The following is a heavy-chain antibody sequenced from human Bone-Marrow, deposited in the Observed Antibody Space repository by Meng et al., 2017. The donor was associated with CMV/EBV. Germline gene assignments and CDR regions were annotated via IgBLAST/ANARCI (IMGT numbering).Heavy chain of an antibody. CDR1: GGSISSGGYY. CDR3: AREIGGASSWIPKHYYYYGMDV. CDR2: IYYSGST. V-gene: IGHV4-31*03. D-gene: IGHD6-13*01. J-gene: IGHJ6*02. Sequence: LRLSCTVSGGSISSGGYYWSWIRQHPGKGLEWIGYIYYSGSTYYNPSLKSRVTISVDTSKNQFSLKLSSVTAADTAVYYCAREIGGASSWIPKHYYYYGMDVWGQGTTVTVSS.